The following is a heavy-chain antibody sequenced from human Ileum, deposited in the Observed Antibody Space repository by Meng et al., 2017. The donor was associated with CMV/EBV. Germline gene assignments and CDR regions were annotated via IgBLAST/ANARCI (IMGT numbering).Heavy chain of an antibody. J-gene: IGHJ4*02. CDR1: GVSFSAYY. D-gene: IGHD3-22*01. CDR2: IIHTGST. Sequence: GSLRLSCAASGVSFSAYYWSWIRQPPGKGLEWIGEIIHTGSTNYNPSLKSRLTISVDTSKNQFSLKLTSVTAADTALYYCGRGGGITYYYDSSGYVDQWGQGTLVTVSS. CDR3: GRGGGITYYYDSSGYVDQ. V-gene: IGHV4-34*01.